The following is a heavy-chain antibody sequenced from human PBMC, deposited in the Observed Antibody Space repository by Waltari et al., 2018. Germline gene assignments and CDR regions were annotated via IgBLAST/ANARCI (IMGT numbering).Heavy chain of an antibody. CDR2: INPIFGTG. Sequence: QVQLVQSGAEVKKPGSSVKVSCKASGGTFSSYAISWVRQAPGQGLEWMGGINPIFGTGNDEQKVQGRGKITADKATGTAYMELSSLRSEDTAVYYWASLSTIFGVGTPYYYYMDVWGKGTTVTVSS. V-gene: IGHV1-69*14. J-gene: IGHJ6*03. CDR3: ASLSTIFGVGTPYYYYMDV. CDR1: GGTFSSYA. D-gene: IGHD3-3*01.